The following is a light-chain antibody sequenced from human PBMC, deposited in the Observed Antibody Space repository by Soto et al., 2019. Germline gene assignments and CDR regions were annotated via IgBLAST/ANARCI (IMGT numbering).Light chain of an antibody. V-gene: IGLV2-14*03. J-gene: IGLJ1*01. Sequence: QSVLTQPVSVSGSPGQSITISCTGTSSDIGGYNYVSWYQQHPGKAPKLMISDVSNRPSGVSNRFSGSKSGNTASLTISGLQAEDEADYYCTSYTSSSTLFVFGTGTKLTVL. CDR3: TSYTSSSTLFV. CDR2: DVS. CDR1: SSDIGGYNY.